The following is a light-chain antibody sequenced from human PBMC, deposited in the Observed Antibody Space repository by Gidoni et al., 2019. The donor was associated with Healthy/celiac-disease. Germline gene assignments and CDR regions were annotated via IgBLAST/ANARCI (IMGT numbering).Light chain of an antibody. J-gene: IGKJ5*01. V-gene: IGKV1-13*02. CDR3: QQFNSYALT. Sequence: AIQLTQSPSSLSASVGDRVTITCRASQGISSALAWYQQKPGKAPKLLIYDASSLESGVPSRFSGSGSGTDFTLTISSLQPEDFATYYCQQFNSYALTFXQXTRLEIK. CDR1: QGISSA. CDR2: DAS.